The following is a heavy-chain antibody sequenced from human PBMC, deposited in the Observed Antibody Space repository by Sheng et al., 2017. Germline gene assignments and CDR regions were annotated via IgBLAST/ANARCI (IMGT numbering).Heavy chain of an antibody. Sequence: EVQLVESGGGLVQPGGTLRLSCAASGFTLSTYGMSWVRHAPGKGLEWVSAISDSGDNTYYADSVKGRFTISRDNSKNTLFLQVNSLRAEDTAIYYCAKCRIRDPWGPPDYWGQGTLVTVSS. CDR1: GFTLSTYG. V-gene: IGHV3-23*04. CDR3: AKCRIRDPWGPPDY. D-gene: IGHD7-27*01. CDR2: ISDSGDNT. J-gene: IGHJ4*02.